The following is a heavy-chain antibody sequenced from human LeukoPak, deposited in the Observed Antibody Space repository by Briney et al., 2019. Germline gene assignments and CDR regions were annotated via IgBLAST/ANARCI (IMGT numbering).Heavy chain of an antibody. CDR2: FDPEDGET. Sequence: ASVKVSCKVSGYTLTELSMHWVRQAPGKGLEWMGGFDPEDGETIYAQKFQGRVTMTEDTSTDTAYMELSSLRSEDTAVYYCATDFTPYYYYGMGVWGQGTTVAVSS. CDR3: ATDFTPYYYYGMGV. J-gene: IGHJ6*02. V-gene: IGHV1-24*01. CDR1: GYTLTELS.